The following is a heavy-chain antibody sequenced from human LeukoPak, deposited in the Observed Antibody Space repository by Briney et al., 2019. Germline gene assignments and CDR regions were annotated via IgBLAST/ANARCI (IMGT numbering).Heavy chain of an antibody. J-gene: IGHJ3*02. CDR1: GGSISSYY. V-gene: IGHV4-59*01. CDR2: IYYSGST. CDR3: ARDSFTFGGVITPLDI. D-gene: IGHD3-16*01. Sequence: SETLSLTCTVSGGSISSYYWSWIRQPPGKGLEWIGYIYYSGSTNYNPSLKSRVTISVDTSKNQFSLKLSSVTAADTAVYYCARDSFTFGGVITPLDIWGQGTMVTVSS.